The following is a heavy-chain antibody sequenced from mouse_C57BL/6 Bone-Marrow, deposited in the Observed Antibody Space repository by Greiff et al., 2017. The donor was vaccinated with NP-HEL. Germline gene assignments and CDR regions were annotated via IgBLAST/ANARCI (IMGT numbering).Heavy chain of an antibody. CDR3: ARAHYYGSSHWYFDV. Sequence: LKPGAELVKPGASVKMSCKASGYTFTSYWITWVKQRPGQGLEWIGDIYPGSGSTNYNEKFKSKATLTVDTSSSTAYMQLSSLTSEDSAVYYCARAHYYGSSHWYFDVWGTGTTVTVSS. CDR1: GYTFTSYW. CDR2: IYPGSGST. J-gene: IGHJ1*03. V-gene: IGHV1-55*01. D-gene: IGHD1-1*01.